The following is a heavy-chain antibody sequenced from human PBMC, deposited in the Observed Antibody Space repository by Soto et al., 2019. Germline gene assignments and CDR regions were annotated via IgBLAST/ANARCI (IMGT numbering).Heavy chain of an antibody. CDR1: GFTFSSYA. D-gene: IGHD2-15*01. Sequence: GVSLRLSGSASGFTFSSYAMHWVRQAPGKGLEYVSAISSNGGSTYYADSVKGRFTISRDNSNNTLYLQMSSLRAEDTAVYYCVKDKGEGYCSGGSCFFEPWGQGTLVTVSS. CDR3: VKDKGEGYCSGGSCFFEP. V-gene: IGHV3-64D*06. J-gene: IGHJ5*02. CDR2: ISSNGGST.